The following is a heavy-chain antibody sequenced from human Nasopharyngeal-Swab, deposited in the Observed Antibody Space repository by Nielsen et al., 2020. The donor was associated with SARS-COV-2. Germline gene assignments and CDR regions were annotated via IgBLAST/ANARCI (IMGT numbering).Heavy chain of an antibody. CDR3: ARAGVDISTGSSGGCFDY. CDR1: GGSFSGYY. Sequence: SETLSLTCAVYGGSFSGYYWSWIPQPPGKGLEWIGEINHSGSTNYNPSLKSRVTISVDTSKNQFSLKLSSVTAADTAVYYCARAGVDISTGSSGGCFDYWGQGALVTVSS. J-gene: IGHJ4*02. CDR2: INHSGST. V-gene: IGHV4-34*01. D-gene: IGHD3-9*01.